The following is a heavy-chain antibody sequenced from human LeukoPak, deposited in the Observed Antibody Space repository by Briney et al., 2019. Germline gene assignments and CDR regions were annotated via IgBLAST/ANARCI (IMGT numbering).Heavy chain of an antibody. CDR2: IDSSGTVR. V-gene: IGHV3-48*03. D-gene: IGHD3-16*02. CDR3: ARETRGGTYRYNFLDY. Sequence: PGGSLRLSYAASGFTFSNFDMTWVRQAPGKGLEWLSYIDSSGTVRYYADSVNRRFTISRDNAKNSLHLQMGSLRAEDTAVYYCARETRGGTYRYNFLDYWGLGTLVTVSS. CDR1: GFTFSNFD. J-gene: IGHJ4*02.